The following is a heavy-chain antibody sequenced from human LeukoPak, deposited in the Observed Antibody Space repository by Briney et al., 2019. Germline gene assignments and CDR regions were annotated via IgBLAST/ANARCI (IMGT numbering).Heavy chain of an antibody. CDR2: MNPNSGHT. V-gene: IGHV1-8*01. CDR3: ARSIVGVRKRNDY. D-gene: IGHD1-26*01. CDR1: GYTFTSYD. J-gene: IGHJ4*02. Sequence: ASVKVSCKASGYTFTSYDIIWVRQASGQGLEWMGWMNPNSGHTGYAQKFQGRVTMTRTTSISTAYMELTSLTSEDSAVYYCARSIVGVRKRNDYWGEGTLVTVSS.